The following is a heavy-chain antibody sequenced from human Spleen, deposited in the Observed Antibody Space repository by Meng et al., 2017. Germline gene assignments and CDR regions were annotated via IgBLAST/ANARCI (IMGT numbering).Heavy chain of an antibody. V-gene: IGHV3-21*01. D-gene: IGHD6-19*01. Sequence: EVQLVESGGGLVKHGGSRRLSCAASGFTFSSYSMNWVRQAPGKGLEWVSSISSSSSYIYYADSVKGRFTISRDNAKNSLYLQMNSLRAEDTAVYYCAREYAVAGTKSGEFDYWGQGTLVTVSS. CDR1: GFTFSSYS. J-gene: IGHJ4*02. CDR3: AREYAVAGTKSGEFDY. CDR2: ISSSSSYI.